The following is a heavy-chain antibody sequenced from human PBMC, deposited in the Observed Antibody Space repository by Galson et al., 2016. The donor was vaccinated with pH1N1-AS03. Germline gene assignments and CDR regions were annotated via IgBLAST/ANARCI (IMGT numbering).Heavy chain of an antibody. Sequence: ETLSLTCTVSGGSITSSSSYWGWIRQPPGKGLEWIGSIHYRGTTYYNTSLKSRITISVYTSKNQFSLRLSSLTAANTAVYYCARHAQDYLWGSYRYYDYWGQGTLVT. CDR2: IHYRGTT. J-gene: IGHJ4*02. V-gene: IGHV4-39*01. CDR1: GGSITSSSSY. D-gene: IGHD3-16*02. CDR3: ARHAQDYLWGSYRYYDY.